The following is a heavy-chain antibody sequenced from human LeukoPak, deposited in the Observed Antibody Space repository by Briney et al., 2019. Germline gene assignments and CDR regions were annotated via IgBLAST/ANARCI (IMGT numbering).Heavy chain of an antibody. Sequence: GAAVKESCKASGYTFTSYYLYWVRQPPGQGLEWMGVINPSGGSTTSAQKFQGRVTMTRDTSTSTVYMELRSLRSEDTAVYYCARGYCSSTSCPGTLSYYYSGMDVWAQGTTATVPS. V-gene: IGHV1-46*01. CDR1: GYTFTSYY. J-gene: IGHJ6*02. CDR3: ARGYCSSTSCPGTLSYYYSGMDV. D-gene: IGHD2-2*01. CDR2: INPSGGST.